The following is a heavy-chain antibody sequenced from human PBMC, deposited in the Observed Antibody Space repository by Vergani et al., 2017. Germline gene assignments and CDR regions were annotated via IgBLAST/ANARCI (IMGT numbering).Heavy chain of an antibody. J-gene: IGHJ6*03. CDR3: ARVNTETNGHLYYYYYMDV. D-gene: IGHD4-11*01. V-gene: IGHV4-34*01. CDR2: IDHTGRP. CDR1: GGSFTSYH. Sequence: QVQLQQWGGGLLKPSETLSLTCVVNGGSFTSYHWTWIRQSPGEGLEWVADIDHTGRPDYNPSLKSRLTMSVDKSRDQFSLTLNSVTATDTAIYFCARVNTETNGHLYYYYYMDVWGQGTAVIVS.